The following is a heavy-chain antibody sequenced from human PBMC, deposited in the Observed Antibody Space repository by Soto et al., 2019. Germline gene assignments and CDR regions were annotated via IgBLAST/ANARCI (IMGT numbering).Heavy chain of an antibody. J-gene: IGHJ4*02. CDR3: AIGLAAAGTWAFDY. CDR1: GFTFSSYA. D-gene: IGHD6-13*01. V-gene: IGHV3-23*01. CDR2: ISGSGGST. Sequence: EVQLLESGGGLVQPGGSLRLSCAASGFTFSSYAMSWVRQAPGKGLEWVSAISGSGGSTYYADSVKGRFTISRDNSKNTLYLQLNSLRAEDSAVYYCAIGLAAAGTWAFDYWGQGTLVTVSS.